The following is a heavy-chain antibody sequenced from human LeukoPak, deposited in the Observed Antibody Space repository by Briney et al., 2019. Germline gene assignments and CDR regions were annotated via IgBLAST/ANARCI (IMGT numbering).Heavy chain of an antibody. Sequence: GASVKVSCKASGYTFTGYYMHWVRQAPGQGLEWMGWINPNSGGTNYAQKFQGRVTMTRDTSISTAYMELSRLRSDDTAVYYCARVGTYYDILTGYYREYYFDYWGQGTLVTVSS. CDR3: ARVGTYYDILTGYYREYYFDY. V-gene: IGHV1-2*02. CDR2: INPNSGGT. CDR1: GYTFTGYY. D-gene: IGHD3-9*01. J-gene: IGHJ4*02.